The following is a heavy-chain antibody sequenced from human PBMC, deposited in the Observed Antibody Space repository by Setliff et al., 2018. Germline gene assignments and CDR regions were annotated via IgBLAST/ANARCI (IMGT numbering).Heavy chain of an antibody. CDR2: ISGYT. V-gene: IGHV1-18*01. D-gene: IGHD2-2*01. Sequence: ASVKVSCKTSGFSFTSFGFSWVRQAPGQGLEWMGSISGYTSYAQKFQDRVTITADTSTGTAYLELRSLTSDDTAVYYCVRGSGPRVVVAMPFDYWGQGTPVTVSS. CDR3: VRGSGPRVVVAMPFDY. J-gene: IGHJ4*02. CDR1: GFSFTSFG.